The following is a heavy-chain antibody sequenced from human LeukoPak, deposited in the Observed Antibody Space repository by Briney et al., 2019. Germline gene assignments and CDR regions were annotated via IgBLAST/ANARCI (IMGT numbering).Heavy chain of an antibody. CDR3: VVTTRSYPIDY. CDR2: INQDGSVK. CDR1: GFTFSSNW. D-gene: IGHD4-23*01. Sequence: GGSLRLSCAASGFTFSSNWMCWVRQDPGKGLEWVANINQDGSVKNYVDSVKGRFTISRDNAKNSLYLQMNSLRAEDTAVYYCVVTTRSYPIDYWGQGTLVTVSS. V-gene: IGHV3-7*01. J-gene: IGHJ4*02.